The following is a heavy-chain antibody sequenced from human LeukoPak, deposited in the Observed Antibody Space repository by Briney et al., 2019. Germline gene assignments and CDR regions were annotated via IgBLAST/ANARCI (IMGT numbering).Heavy chain of an antibody. CDR2: IIPILGIA. V-gene: IGHV1-69*04. CDR3: ARDSGYSYGYGYYYYGMDV. J-gene: IGHJ6*02. CDR1: GGTFSSSA. D-gene: IGHD5-18*01. Sequence: SVKVSCKASGGTFSSSAISWVRQAPGQGLEWMGRIIPILGIANYAQKFQGRVTITADKSTSTAYMELSSLRSEDTAVYYCARDSGYSYGYGYYYYGMDVWGQGTTVTVSS.